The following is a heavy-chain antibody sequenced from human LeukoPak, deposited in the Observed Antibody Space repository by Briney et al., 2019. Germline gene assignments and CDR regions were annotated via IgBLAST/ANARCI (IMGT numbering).Heavy chain of an antibody. CDR2: ISPYNGNT. J-gene: IGHJ4*02. Sequence: ASVKVSCTTSGYTFTSYLITWVRQAPGQGLEWMGWISPYNGNTNYLQKYQGRVTMSTDTSTTTAYMDLRNLKFDDTAVYYCARAVDYHDSSGYYYPIDHWGQGILVTVSS. V-gene: IGHV1-18*01. CDR3: ARAVDYHDSSGYYYPIDH. CDR1: GYTFTSYL. D-gene: IGHD3-22*01.